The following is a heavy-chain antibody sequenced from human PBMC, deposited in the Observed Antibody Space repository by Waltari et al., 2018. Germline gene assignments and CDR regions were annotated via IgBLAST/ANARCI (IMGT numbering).Heavy chain of an antibody. CDR1: GVSLSVCY. CDR2: VYNTGGN. V-gene: IGHV4-59*01. CDR3: AISTPGIAVALDY. J-gene: IGHJ4*02. D-gene: IGHD6-19*01. Sequence: QVQLPESGPGLVKPSETLRPTCPVSGVSLSVCYWSWIRQPPGKGLEWIGYVYNTGGNNYNHSLMSRLAVSIDTSKNQVSLNLNSVTAADTARYCCAISTPGIAVALDYWGQGIPVTVSS.